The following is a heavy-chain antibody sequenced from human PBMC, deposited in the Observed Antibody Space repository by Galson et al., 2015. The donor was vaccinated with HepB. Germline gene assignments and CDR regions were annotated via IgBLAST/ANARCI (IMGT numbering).Heavy chain of an antibody. V-gene: IGHV3-30*04. CDR2: ISYDGSNK. CDR1: GFTFSSYA. D-gene: IGHD3-3*01. Sequence: LRLSCAASGFTFSSYAMHWVRQAPGKGLEWVAVISYDGSNKYYADSVKGRFTISRDNSKNTLYLQMNSLRAEDTAVYYCARENGEYDFWSGYWPNDAFDIWGQGTMVTVSS. J-gene: IGHJ3*02. CDR3: ARENGEYDFWSGYWPNDAFDI.